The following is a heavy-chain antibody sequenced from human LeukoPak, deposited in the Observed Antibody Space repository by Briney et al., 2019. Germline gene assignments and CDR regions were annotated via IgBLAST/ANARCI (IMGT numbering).Heavy chain of an antibody. V-gene: IGHV3-48*04. D-gene: IGHD3-3*01. CDR3: ARVYYDFWSD. CDR2: IISSSSTI. Sequence: GGSLRLSCAASGFTFSSYSMNWVRQAPGKGLEWVTYIISSSSTIYYADSVKGRFTISRDNAKNSLYLQMNSLRAEDTAVYYCARVYYDFWSDWGQGTLVTVSS. J-gene: IGHJ4*02. CDR1: GFTFSSYS.